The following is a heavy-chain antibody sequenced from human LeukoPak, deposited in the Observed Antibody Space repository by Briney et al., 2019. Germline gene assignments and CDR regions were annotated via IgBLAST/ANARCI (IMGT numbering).Heavy chain of an antibody. CDR3: AKDHHTGGYSGYASDY. V-gene: IGHV3-30*18. D-gene: IGHD5-12*01. Sequence: GRSLRLSCAASGFTFSSYGMHWVRQAPGKGLEWVAVISYDGSNKYYADSVKGRFTISRDNSKNTLYLQMNSLRAEDTAVYYCAKDHHTGGYSGYASDYWGQGTLVTVSS. CDR1: GFTFSSYG. CDR2: ISYDGSNK. J-gene: IGHJ4*02.